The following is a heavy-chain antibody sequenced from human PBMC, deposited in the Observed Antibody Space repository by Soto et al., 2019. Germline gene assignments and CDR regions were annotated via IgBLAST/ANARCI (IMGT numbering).Heavy chain of an antibody. CDR1: GFTLSNLA. CDR2: IYANGVTT. J-gene: IGHJ4*02. D-gene: IGHD1-26*01. Sequence: GGFLRLSFSAFGFTLSNLAIHLVRQAPGKGLEYVSTIYANGVTTKYADSVKGRFTISRDNSKNTLYLQMSSLRGEDTAVYYCVKDLSGSYSFDYWGQGTLVTVSS. CDR3: VKDLSGSYSFDY. V-gene: IGHV3-64D*08.